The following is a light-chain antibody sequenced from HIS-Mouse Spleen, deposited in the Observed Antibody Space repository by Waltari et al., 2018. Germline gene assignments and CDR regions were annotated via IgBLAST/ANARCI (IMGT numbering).Light chain of an antibody. CDR3: QQRSNWPP. CDR2: DAS. V-gene: IGKV3-11*01. Sequence: EIVLTQSPATLSLSPGERATLSCRASQSVSSYLAWYQQKPGQAPRLLIYDASNRATGIPARFSGSGSETDFTLTISSLEPEDFAVYYCQQRSNWPPFSGGTKVEIK. J-gene: IGKJ4*01. CDR1: QSVSSY.